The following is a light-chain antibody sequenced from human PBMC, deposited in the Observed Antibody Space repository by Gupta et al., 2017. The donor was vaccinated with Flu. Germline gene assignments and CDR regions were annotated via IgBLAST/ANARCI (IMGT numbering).Light chain of an antibody. CDR1: QNIGHS. J-gene: IGKJ1*01. CDR3: NQSHT. CDR2: GAS. Sequence: MTQSPSSLSAVVGDRVTMTCRASQNIGHSLNWYQQKAGKAPRLLIYGASSLQGGVPSRFSGSGSGTDFTLTITSLQPEDFATYYCNQSHTFGQGTRVEI. V-gene: IGKV1-39*01.